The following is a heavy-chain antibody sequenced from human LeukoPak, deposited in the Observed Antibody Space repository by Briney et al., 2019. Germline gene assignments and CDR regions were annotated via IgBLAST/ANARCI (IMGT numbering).Heavy chain of an antibody. V-gene: IGHV4-30-2*01. CDR3: ARDGLDGDDALDI. CDR2: MYHSGST. CDR1: GGSISSGGYS. Sequence: PSQTLSLTCAVAGGSISSGGYSWSWIRQPPGKGLEWIGYMYHSGSTYYNPSLKSRVTISVDRSKNQFSLKLSSVTAADTAVYYCARDGLDGDDALDIWGQGTMVTVSS. D-gene: IGHD4-17*01. J-gene: IGHJ3*02.